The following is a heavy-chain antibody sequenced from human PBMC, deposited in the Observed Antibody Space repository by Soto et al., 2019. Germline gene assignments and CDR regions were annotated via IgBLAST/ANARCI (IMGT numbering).Heavy chain of an antibody. D-gene: IGHD2-2*01. CDR1: GDSVSSKSVA. CDR2: TYYRSKWYT. CDR3: ARDLYDTSWTLFDY. V-gene: IGHV6-1*01. Sequence: SQTLSLTCVISGDSVSSKSVAWNWIRQSPSRGLEWLGRTYYRSKWYTDYALSVKSRMTINPDTSKNQFSLQLKSVTPEDTAVYYCARDLYDTSWTLFDYWGQGTLVTVSS. J-gene: IGHJ4*02.